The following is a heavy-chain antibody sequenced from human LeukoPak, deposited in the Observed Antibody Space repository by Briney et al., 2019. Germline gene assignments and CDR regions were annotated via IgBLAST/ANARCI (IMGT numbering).Heavy chain of an antibody. D-gene: IGHD5-18*01. CDR2: INPISGGT. J-gene: IGHJ6*03. CDR1: GYTFTGYY. Sequence: ASVKVSCKASGYTFTGYYMHWVRQAPGQGLEWMGWINPISGGTNYAQKFQGRVTMTRDTSISTAYMELSRLRSDDTAVYYCARPRVDTAMVTDASAPHYMDVWGKGTTVTVSS. V-gene: IGHV1-2*02. CDR3: ARPRVDTAMVTDASAPHYMDV.